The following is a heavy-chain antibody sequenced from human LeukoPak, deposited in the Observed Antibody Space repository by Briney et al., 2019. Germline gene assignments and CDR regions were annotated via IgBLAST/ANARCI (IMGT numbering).Heavy chain of an antibody. Sequence: PSETLSLTCTVSGVSITNYYWTWIRQPPGKGLEWIGYIHYSGSTNYNPSLKSRVTISVDTSKNQFSLKLSSVTAADTAVYYCARASITYYYYYYMGVWGKGTTVTVSS. D-gene: IGHD1-14*01. V-gene: IGHV4-59*01. J-gene: IGHJ6*03. CDR3: ARASITYYYYYYMGV. CDR2: IHYSGST. CDR1: GVSITNYY.